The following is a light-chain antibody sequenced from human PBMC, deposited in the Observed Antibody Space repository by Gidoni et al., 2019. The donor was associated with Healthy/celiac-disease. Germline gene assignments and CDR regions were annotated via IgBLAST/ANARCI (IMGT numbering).Light chain of an antibody. V-gene: IGLV3-1*01. Sequence: SYELTQLPSVSVSPGQTASITCSGDKLVDKYACLYQQKPGQSPVLVIYQDSKRPSGIPERFSGSNSGNTATLTISGTQAMDEADYYCQAWDSSTYVFGTGTKITVL. CDR1: KLVDKY. J-gene: IGLJ1*01. CDR2: QDS. CDR3: QAWDSSTYV.